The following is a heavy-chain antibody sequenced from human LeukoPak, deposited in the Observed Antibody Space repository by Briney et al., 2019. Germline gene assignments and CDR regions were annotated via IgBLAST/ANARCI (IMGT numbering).Heavy chain of an antibody. V-gene: IGHV3-48*04. Sequence: GGSLRLSCVASGFTFSSYSMNWVRQAPGKGLEWVSYISSSGSTIYYADSVKGRFTISRDNAKNSLYLQMNSLRAEDTAVYYCARQQLPYYYYGMDVWGQGTTVTVSS. CDR2: ISSSGSTI. D-gene: IGHD6-13*01. J-gene: IGHJ6*02. CDR3: ARQQLPYYYYGMDV. CDR1: GFTFSSYS.